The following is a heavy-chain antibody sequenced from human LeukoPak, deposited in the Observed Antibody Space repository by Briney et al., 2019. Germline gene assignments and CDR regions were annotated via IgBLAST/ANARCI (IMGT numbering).Heavy chain of an antibody. CDR2: ISGSGGST. Sequence: GGSLRLSCAASGFTFSSYAMSWVRQAPGKGLEWVSAISGSGGSTYYADSVKGRFTISRDNSKNAPYLQMNSLRAEDTAVYYCAKDIAIGSGFSDYWGQGTLVTVSS. J-gene: IGHJ4*02. D-gene: IGHD6-19*01. CDR1: GFTFSSYA. CDR3: AKDIAIGSGFSDY. V-gene: IGHV3-23*01.